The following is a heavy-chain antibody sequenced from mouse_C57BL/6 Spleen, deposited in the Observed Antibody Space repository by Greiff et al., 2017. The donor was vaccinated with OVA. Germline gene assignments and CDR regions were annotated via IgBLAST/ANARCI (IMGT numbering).Heavy chain of an antibody. CDR2: IRSKSNNYAT. J-gene: IGHJ4*01. CDR1: GFSFNTYA. CDR3: VRDSNYAMDY. V-gene: IGHV10-1*01. Sequence: EAGGGLVQPKGSLKLSCAASGFSFNTYAMNWVRQAPGKGLEWVARIRSKSNNYATYYADSVKDRFTISRDDSESMLYLQMNNLKTEDTAMYYCVRDSNYAMDYWGQGTSVTVSS. D-gene: IGHD2-5*01.